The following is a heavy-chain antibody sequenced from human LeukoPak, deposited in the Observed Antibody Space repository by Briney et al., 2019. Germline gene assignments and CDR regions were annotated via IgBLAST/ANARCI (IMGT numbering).Heavy chain of an antibody. CDR1: GFTFSSYW. J-gene: IGHJ3*02. CDR3: ARDADEAHDAFDI. CDR2: IKQDGSEK. Sequence: GGSLRLSCAASGFTFSSYWMSWVRQAPGKGLEWVANIKQDGSEKYYVDSVKGRFIISRDNAKNSLYLQMNSLRAEDTAVYYCARDADEAHDAFDIWGQGTMVTVSS. V-gene: IGHV3-7*01.